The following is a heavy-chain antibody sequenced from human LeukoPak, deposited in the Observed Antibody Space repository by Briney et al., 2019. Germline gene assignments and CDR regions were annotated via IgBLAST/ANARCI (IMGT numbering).Heavy chain of an antibody. CDR2: ISGSGGST. V-gene: IGHV3-23*01. CDR3: AKDSGSGWYPY. J-gene: IGHJ4*02. D-gene: IGHD6-19*01. Sequence: PGGSLRLSCAASGFNFREYGMHWVRQAPGKGLEWVSAISGSGGSTYYADSVKGRFTISRDNSKNTLYLQMNSLRAEDTAVYYCAKDSGSGWYPYWGQGTLVTVSS. CDR1: GFNFREYG.